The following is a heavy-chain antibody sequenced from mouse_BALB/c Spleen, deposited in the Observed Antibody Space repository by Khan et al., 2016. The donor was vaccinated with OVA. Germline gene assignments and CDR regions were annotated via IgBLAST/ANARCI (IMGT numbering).Heavy chain of an antibody. CDR1: GYSITSGY. D-gene: IGHD2-12*01. CDR3: ARSTYRYAFVY. J-gene: IGHJ3*01. Sequence: EVQLQESGPSLVKPSQTLSLTCSVTGYSITSGYWNWIRKFPGNKLEYMGYIIYTGYTYYNPSLQSRISITRHTSKNQYYLQLNSVTDEDTATYYCARSTYRYAFVYWGQGTLVTVSA. V-gene: IGHV3-8*02. CDR2: IIYTGYT.